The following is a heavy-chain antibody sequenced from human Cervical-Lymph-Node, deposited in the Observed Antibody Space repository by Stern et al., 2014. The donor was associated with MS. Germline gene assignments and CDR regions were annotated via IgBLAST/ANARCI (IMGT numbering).Heavy chain of an antibody. Sequence: VQLVQSGAEVNKPGASVKVSCQNSGGTFSRYTVSWVRPAPGHGLRWMEGIIPIFGTVEYAQTLEGRVTLTADTSTNTVYMELSSLRSEDTAVYYCARDTSMMKGSAFDIWGQGTMVTVS. CDR1: GGTFSRYT. D-gene: IGHD3-22*01. J-gene: IGHJ3*02. CDR2: IIPIFGTV. V-gene: IGHV1-69*06. CDR3: ARDTSMMKGSAFDI.